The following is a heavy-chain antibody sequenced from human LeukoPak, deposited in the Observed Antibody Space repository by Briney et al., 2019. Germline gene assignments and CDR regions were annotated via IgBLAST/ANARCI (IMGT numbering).Heavy chain of an antibody. V-gene: IGHV4-59*01. Sequence: SETLSLTCTFSGGSISSYYGSCIRQPPGKGLEGVGYIYYSGSTNYTTSLQSRVTISVETSKNEFSLKLRSVTAADTAVYYCARVTGYRLEHYFDYWGQGTLVTVSP. D-gene: IGHD6-13*01. CDR2: IYYSGST. J-gene: IGHJ4*02. CDR3: ARVTGYRLEHYFDY. CDR1: GGSISSYY.